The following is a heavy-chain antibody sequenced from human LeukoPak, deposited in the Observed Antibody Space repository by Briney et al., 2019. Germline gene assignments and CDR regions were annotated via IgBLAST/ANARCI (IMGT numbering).Heavy chain of an antibody. CDR2: ISYDGSNK. Sequence: GGSLRLSCAVSGFTFSSYGMHWVRQAPGKGLEWVGVISYDGSNKYYADSVKGRFTISRDNSKNTLYLQMNSLRAEDTVVYYCAKLVVVTAILGDYWGQGTLVTVSS. CDR3: AKLVVVTAILGDY. J-gene: IGHJ4*02. V-gene: IGHV3-30*18. CDR1: GFTFSSYG. D-gene: IGHD2-21*02.